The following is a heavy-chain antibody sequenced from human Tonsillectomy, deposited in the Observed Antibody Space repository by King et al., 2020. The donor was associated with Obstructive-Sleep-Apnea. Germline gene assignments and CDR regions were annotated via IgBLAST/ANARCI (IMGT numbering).Heavy chain of an antibody. V-gene: IGHV4-59*01. CDR2: IYYSGST. J-gene: IGHJ5*02. CDR1: GGSISSYY. Sequence: VQLQESGPGLVKPSETLSLTCTVSGGSISSYYWSWIRQPPGKGLEWIGYIYYSGSTNYNPSLKSRVTISVDTSNNQFSLKLSSVTAADTAVYYCARAPGYCSGDSCYINWFDPWGQGTLVTVSS. CDR3: ARAPGYCSGDSCYINWFDP. D-gene: IGHD2-15*01.